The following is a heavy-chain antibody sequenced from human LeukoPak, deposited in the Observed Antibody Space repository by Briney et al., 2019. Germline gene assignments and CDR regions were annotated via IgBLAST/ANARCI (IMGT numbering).Heavy chain of an antibody. CDR3: ARSSLPPMVRGVITNFDY. V-gene: IGHV4-34*01. Sequence: SETLSLTCAVYGGSFSGYYWSWIRQPPGKGLEWIGSIYYSGSTYYNPSLKSRVTISVDTSKNQFSLKLSSVTAADTAVYYCARSSLPPMVRGVITNFDYWGQGTLVTVSS. CDR1: GGSFSGYY. D-gene: IGHD3-10*01. J-gene: IGHJ4*02. CDR2: IYYSGST.